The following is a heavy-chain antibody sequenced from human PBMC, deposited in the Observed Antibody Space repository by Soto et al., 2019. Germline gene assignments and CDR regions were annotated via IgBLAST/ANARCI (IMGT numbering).Heavy chain of an antibody. CDR2: ISDSGIT. J-gene: IGHJ4*02. V-gene: IGHV4-31*03. CDR3: ARNRDGEDDNYSFDY. Sequence: QVQLQESGPGLVKPSQTLSLTCTVFGGSISSDAYCWSWIRQHPGKGLEWIGYISDSGITYYNPSLKSRITISVDTSKNQFSLKLSSVTAADTAVYYCARNRDGEDDNYSFDYWGQGTLVTVSS. D-gene: IGHD1-20*01. CDR1: GGSISSDAYC.